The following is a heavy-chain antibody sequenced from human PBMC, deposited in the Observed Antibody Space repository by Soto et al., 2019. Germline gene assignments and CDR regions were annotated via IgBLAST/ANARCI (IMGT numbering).Heavy chain of an antibody. CDR3: ARPGYGSSDSDH. V-gene: IGHV4-31*03. Sequence: SETLSLTCTVSHGSVSSEPFYWTWIRQHPGKGLEWIGYIYYTGNTYYRPSPTSRVSIPIDTSQNQVSLRLTSVPAADTAVYYCARPGYGSSDSDHRGQGTLLTVSS. J-gene: IGHJ4*01. CDR1: HGSVSSEPFY. CDR2: IYYTGNT. D-gene: IGHD6-13*01.